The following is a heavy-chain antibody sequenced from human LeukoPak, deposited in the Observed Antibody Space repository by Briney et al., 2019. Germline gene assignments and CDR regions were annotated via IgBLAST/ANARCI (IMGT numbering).Heavy chain of an antibody. Sequence: PSETLSLTCTVSGGSISSGGYYWSWIRQHPGKGLEWIGYIYYSGSTYYNPSLKSRVTISVDTSKNQFSLKLSSVTAADTAVYYCARDVTTVTSNWFDPWGQGTLVTVSS. CDR2: IYYSGST. D-gene: IGHD4-17*01. CDR1: GGSISSGGYY. V-gene: IGHV4-31*03. CDR3: ARDVTTVTSNWFDP. J-gene: IGHJ5*02.